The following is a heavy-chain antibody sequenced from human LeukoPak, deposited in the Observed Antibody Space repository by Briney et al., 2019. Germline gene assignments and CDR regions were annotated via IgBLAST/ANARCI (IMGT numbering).Heavy chain of an antibody. CDR3: TREDHSNYNY. CDR1: GFTVSSNY. D-gene: IGHD4-11*01. V-gene: IGHV3-66*01. CDR2: IYSGGST. J-gene: IGHJ4*02. Sequence: GGSLGLSCAASGFTVSSNYMSWVRQAPGKGLEWVSVIYSGGSTYYADSVKGRFTISRDNAKNSLYLQMNSLRAEDTAVYYCTREDHSNYNYWGQGTLVTVSS.